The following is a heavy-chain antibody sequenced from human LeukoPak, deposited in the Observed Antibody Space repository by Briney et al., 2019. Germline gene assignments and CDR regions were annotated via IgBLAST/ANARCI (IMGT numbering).Heavy chain of an antibody. Sequence: PSETLSLTCTVSGGSISSYYWSWIRQPPGKGLEWIGYIYYSGSTNYNPSLKSRVTISVDTSKNQFSLKLSSVTAADTAMYYCARGGIGGAPKSGWFDPWGQGTLVTVSS. V-gene: IGHV4-59*01. D-gene: IGHD1-26*01. J-gene: IGHJ5*02. CDR1: GGSISSYY. CDR3: ARGGIGGAPKSGWFDP. CDR2: IYYSGST.